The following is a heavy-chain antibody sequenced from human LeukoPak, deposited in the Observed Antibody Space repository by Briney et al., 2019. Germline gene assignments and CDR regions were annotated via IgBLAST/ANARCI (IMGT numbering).Heavy chain of an antibody. D-gene: IGHD2-8*02. J-gene: IGHJ4*02. CDR1: GGSISSGGYF. Sequence: SETLSLTCTVSGGSISSGGYFWSWIRQPPGKGLEWIGYIYHSGSTYYNPSLKSRVTISVDRSKNQFSLKLSSVTAADTAVYYCARGAYWAFDYWGQGTLVTVSS. CDR2: IYHSGST. CDR3: ARGAYWAFDY. V-gene: IGHV4-30-2*01.